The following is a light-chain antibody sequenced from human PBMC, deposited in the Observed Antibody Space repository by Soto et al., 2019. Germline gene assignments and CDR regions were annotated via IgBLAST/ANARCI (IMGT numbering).Light chain of an antibody. J-gene: IGKJ1*01. CDR2: EVY. Sequence: DIVMTQTPLSLSVTPGQPPSISCKSTQSLLHSDGKTYFYWYLQKPGQPPQLLIYEVYNRFSGVSDRFSGSGSGTSFTLKISRLGAEDVGVYHCMQGVQLPWTFGQGTKVEI. CDR3: MQGVQLPWT. CDR1: QSLLHSDGKTY. V-gene: IGKV2D-29*01.